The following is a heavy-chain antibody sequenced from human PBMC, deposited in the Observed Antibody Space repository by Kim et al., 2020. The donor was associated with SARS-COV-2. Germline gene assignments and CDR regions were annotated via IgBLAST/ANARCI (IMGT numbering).Heavy chain of an antibody. CDR2: GT. J-gene: IGHJ4*01. D-gene: IGHD1-1*01. Sequence: GTTYADSVKGRFTISRDNAKNTLYLQMTSLRAEDTGVYYCARGNAHAFDYWGHGTLVTVSS. V-gene: IGHV3-74*01. CDR3: ARGNAHAFDY.